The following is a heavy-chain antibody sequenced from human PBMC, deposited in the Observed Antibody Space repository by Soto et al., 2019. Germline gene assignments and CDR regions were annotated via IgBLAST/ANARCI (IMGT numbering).Heavy chain of an antibody. CDR1: GGSISSGGYY. CDR3: ARDWHYYDSSGHLYGMDV. Sequence: PSETLSLTCTVSGGSISSGGYYWSWIRQHPGKGLEWIGYIYYSGSTYYNPSLKSRVTISVDTSKNQFSLKLSSVTAADTAVYYCARDWHYYDSSGHLYGMDVWGQGTTVTVSS. D-gene: IGHD3-22*01. J-gene: IGHJ6*02. V-gene: IGHV4-31*03. CDR2: IYYSGST.